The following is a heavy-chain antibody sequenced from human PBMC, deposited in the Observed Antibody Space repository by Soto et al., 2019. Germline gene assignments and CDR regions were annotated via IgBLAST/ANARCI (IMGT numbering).Heavy chain of an antibody. CDR2: IIPIFGTA. D-gene: IGHD3-9*01. Sequence: SVKVSCKASGGTFSSYAISWVRQAPGQGLEWMGGIIPIFGTANYAQKFQGGVTITADESTSTAYMELSSLRSEDTAVYYCARDGVRLRYFDWLLDYWGQGTLVTVSS. J-gene: IGHJ4*02. CDR1: GGTFSSYA. V-gene: IGHV1-69*13. CDR3: ARDGVRLRYFDWLLDY.